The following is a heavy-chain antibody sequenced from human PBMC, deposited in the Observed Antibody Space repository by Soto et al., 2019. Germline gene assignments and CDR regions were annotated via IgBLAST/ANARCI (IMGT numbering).Heavy chain of an antibody. CDR1: GYSFTSYW. CDR3: ARPFDTSGWYDH. J-gene: IGHJ5*02. Sequence: LKISCKGSGYSFTSYWTAWVRQMPGKGLECMGIIYPGDSDTRYSPSFEGQVTISADKSINTAYPQWSSLKASDSAMYYCARPFDTSGWYDHWGQGTLVTVSS. CDR2: IYPGDSDT. D-gene: IGHD6-19*01. V-gene: IGHV5-51*01.